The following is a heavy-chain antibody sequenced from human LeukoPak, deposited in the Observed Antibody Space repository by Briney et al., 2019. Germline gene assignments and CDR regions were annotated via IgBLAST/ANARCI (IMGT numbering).Heavy chain of an antibody. J-gene: IGHJ4*02. V-gene: IGHV4-61*05. CDR3: ARWYYSGWAFDC. Sequence: SETLSLTCIVSGGSISSGTYYWGWIRQPPGKGLEWIGYIHDSGSTKYNPSLKSRVTISVDTSKNQFSLKLSSVTAADTAVHYCARWYYSGWAFDCWGQGTLVTVSS. D-gene: IGHD6-19*01. CDR1: GGSISSGTYY. CDR2: IHDSGST.